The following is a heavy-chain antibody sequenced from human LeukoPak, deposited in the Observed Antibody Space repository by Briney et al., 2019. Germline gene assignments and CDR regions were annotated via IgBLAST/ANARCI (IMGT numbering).Heavy chain of an antibody. J-gene: IGHJ3*01. D-gene: IGHD4-17*01. CDR1: GFSIRSGYY. V-gene: IGHV4-38-2*02. Sequence: SETLSLTCTVSGFSIRSGYYWGWIRQPPGKGLQWIGSINQSGSPHYNPSLKSRVTISLDTSKNQFSLKLSSVTAADTAVYYCARLSTPVTGAFDVWGQGTMVTVSS. CDR2: INQSGSP. CDR3: ARLSTPVTGAFDV.